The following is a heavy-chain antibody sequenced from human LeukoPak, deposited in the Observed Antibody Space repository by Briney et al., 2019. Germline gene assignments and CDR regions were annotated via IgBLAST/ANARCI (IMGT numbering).Heavy chain of an antibody. D-gene: IGHD6-19*01. CDR3: ASAIAVAGDWYFDL. J-gene: IGHJ2*01. V-gene: IGHV3-74*01. CDR1: GFTFSSYW. CDR2: INSDGSST. Sequence: GGSLRLSCAASGFTFSSYWMHWVRQAPGEGLVWVSRINSDGSSTSYADSVKGRFTISRDNAKNTLYLQMNSLRAEDTAVYYCASAIAVAGDWYFDLWGRGTLVTVSS.